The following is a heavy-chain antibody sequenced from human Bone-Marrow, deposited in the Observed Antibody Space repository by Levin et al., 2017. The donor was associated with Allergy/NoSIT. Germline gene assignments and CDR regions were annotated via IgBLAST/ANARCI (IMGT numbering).Heavy chain of an antibody. Sequence: SQTLSLTCSVSGGSISDYYWNWIRQPAGKGLEWIGRIYISGSTNYNPSLKSRVTMSVDTSRNQFSLKLSSVTAADTAVYFCARDSPDWNGLVDYWGQGTLVTVSS. CDR3: ARDSPDWNGLVDY. CDR1: GGSISDYY. V-gene: IGHV4-4*07. D-gene: IGHD1-1*01. CDR2: IYISGST. J-gene: IGHJ4*02.